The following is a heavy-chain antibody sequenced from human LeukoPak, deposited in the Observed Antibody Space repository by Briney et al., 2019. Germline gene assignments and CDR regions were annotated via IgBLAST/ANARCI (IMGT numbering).Heavy chain of an antibody. Sequence: ASVKVSCKASGYTFTSYGISWVRQAPGQGLEWMGWISAYNGNTNYAQKLQGRVTITTDTSTSTAYMELRSLRSDDTAVYYCARDPASSYYYDSSGYYWGLDYWGQGTLVTVSP. D-gene: IGHD3-22*01. CDR1: GYTFTSYG. V-gene: IGHV1-18*01. CDR2: ISAYNGNT. CDR3: ARDPASSYYYDSSGYYWGLDY. J-gene: IGHJ4*02.